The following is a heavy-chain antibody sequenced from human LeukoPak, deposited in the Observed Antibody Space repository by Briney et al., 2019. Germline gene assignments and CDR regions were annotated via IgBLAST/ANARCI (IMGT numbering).Heavy chain of an antibody. D-gene: IGHD3-9*01. CDR1: GFIVSSNY. J-gene: IGHJ6*03. Sequence: GGSLRLSCAASGFIVSSNYMSWVRQAPGQGLEWISIIYKEGKTYYADSVKGRFTISRDNSNNIVSLQMDSLRVEDTAMYYCARRAGYYDYFYMDVWGKGTTVTVSS. CDR3: ARRAGYYDYFYMDV. V-gene: IGHV3-53*05. CDR2: IYKEGKT.